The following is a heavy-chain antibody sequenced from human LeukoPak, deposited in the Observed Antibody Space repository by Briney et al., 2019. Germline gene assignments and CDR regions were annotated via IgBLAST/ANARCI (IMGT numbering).Heavy chain of an antibody. CDR2: IKPNSGGT. CDR1: GYTFTGYY. V-gene: IGHV1-2*02. CDR3: ARAGHSDFNWFDP. Sequence: ASVKVSCKASGYTFTGYYMHWVRQVPGRGLEWLGWIKPNSGGTKYAQKFQGRVTMTRDTSISTAYMELSGLRSDDTAVYYCARAGHSDFNWFDPWGQGTLVTVSS. D-gene: IGHD2-15*01. J-gene: IGHJ5*02.